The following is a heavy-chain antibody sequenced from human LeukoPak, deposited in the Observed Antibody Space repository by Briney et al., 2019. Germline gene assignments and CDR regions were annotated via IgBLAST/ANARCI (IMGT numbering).Heavy chain of an antibody. CDR1: GFTFSTYS. CDR2: ISNSGTYI. CDR3: ARGPDIFTAFSPDF. Sequence: PGGSLRLSCAASGFTFSTYSMNWVRQAPGKGLEWVSSISNSGTYIYYADSVKGRFTLSRDNAKNSLYLQVDSLRAEDTAVYYCARGPDIFTAFSPDFWGQGTLVTVSS. J-gene: IGHJ4*02. V-gene: IGHV3-21*01. D-gene: IGHD3-9*01.